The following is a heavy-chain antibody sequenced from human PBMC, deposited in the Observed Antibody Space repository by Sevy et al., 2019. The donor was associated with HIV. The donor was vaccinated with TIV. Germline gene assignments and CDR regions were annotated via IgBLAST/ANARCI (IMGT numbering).Heavy chain of an antibody. CDR3: AKDELAVNGHGNYFDY. CDR1: GFTFSSFA. D-gene: IGHD6-19*01. J-gene: IGHJ4*02. CDR2: ISGSGTST. Sequence: GGSLRLSCAAFGFTFSSFAMSWVRQAPGKGLEWISAISGSGTSTYYADSVKGRFTISRDNSKNTLYLQMNSLRAEDTAIYYCAKDELAVNGHGNYFDYWGQGTLVTVSS. V-gene: IGHV3-23*01.